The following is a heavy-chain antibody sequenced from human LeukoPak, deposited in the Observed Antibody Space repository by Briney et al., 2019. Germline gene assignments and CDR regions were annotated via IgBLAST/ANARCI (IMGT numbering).Heavy chain of an antibody. J-gene: IGHJ4*02. CDR2: ISAYNGNT. D-gene: IGHD3-3*01. V-gene: IGHV1-18*01. Sequence: ASVKVSCKASGYTFTSYGISWVRQAPGQGLEWMGWISAYNGNTNYAQKLQGRVTMTTDTSTSTAYMELRSLRSDDTAVYYCARDLPRRGIFGVVISSSYYFDYWGQGTLVTVSS. CDR1: GYTFTSYG. CDR3: ARDLPRRGIFGVVISSSYYFDY.